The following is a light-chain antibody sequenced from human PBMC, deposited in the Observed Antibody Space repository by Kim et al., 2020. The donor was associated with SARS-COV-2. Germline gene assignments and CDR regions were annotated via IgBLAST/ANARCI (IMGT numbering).Light chain of an antibody. CDR1: SGSVSTSYY. CDR2: STN. J-gene: IGLJ3*02. V-gene: IGLV8-61*01. CDR3: VLYMGSGIWV. Sequence: GTATLPGGLSSGSVSTSYYPSWYQQTPGQAPRTLIYSTNTRSSGVPDRFSGSILGNKAALTITGAQADDESDYYCVLYMGSGIWVFGGGTQLTVL.